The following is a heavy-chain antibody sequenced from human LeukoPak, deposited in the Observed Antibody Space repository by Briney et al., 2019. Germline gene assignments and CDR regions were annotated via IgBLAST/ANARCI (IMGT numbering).Heavy chain of an antibody. CDR2: IKEGGSEK. CDR3: ARRALRYCSSTSCPAQYYGVDV. D-gene: IGHD2-2*01. CDR1: GFTFSSYA. V-gene: IGHV3-7*03. J-gene: IGHJ6*04. Sequence: GGSLRLPCAASGFTFSSYAMHWVRQAPGKGLEWVANIKEGGSEKYYVDSVKGRFTISRDNAKNSLYLQTNSLRAEDTAVYYCARRALRYCSSTSCPAQYYGVDVWGKGTTVTVSS.